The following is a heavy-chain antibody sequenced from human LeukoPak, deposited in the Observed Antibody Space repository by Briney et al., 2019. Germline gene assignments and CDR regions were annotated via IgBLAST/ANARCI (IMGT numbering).Heavy chain of an antibody. CDR1: GYTFTDYD. CDR3: ARDSDYGSGRPDPMYWFDP. V-gene: IGHV1-8*02. D-gene: IGHD3-10*01. J-gene: IGHJ5*02. CDR2: MNPNSGDT. Sequence: ASVKVSCKATGYTFTDYDINWVRQATGQGPEWMGWMNPNSGDTAYAQKFQGRVTITRDTSISTAYMELSRLRSDDTAAYYCARDSDYGSGRPDPMYWFDPWGQGTLVTVSS.